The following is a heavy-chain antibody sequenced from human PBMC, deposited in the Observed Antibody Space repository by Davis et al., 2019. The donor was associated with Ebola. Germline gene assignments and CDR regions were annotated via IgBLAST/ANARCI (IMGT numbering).Heavy chain of an antibody. V-gene: IGHV1-3*01. D-gene: IGHD4-17*01. CDR3: ARGGKATVTTFAIGGGMDV. Sequence: ASVKVSCKASGYTFTSYAMHWVRQAPGQRLEWMGWINAGNGNTKYSQKFQGRVTITRDTSASTAYMELSSLRSEDTAVYYCARGGKATVTTFAIGGGMDVWGQGTTVTVAS. CDR2: INAGNGNT. J-gene: IGHJ6*02. CDR1: GYTFTSYA.